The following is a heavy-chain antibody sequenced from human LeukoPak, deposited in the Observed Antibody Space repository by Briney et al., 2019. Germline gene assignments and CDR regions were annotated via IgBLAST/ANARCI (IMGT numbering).Heavy chain of an antibody. CDR2: ITDSGGNT. J-gene: IGHJ4*02. D-gene: IGHD2-8*01. V-gene: IGHV3-23*01. CDR3: ARAGHCTNGICYTADFDY. CDR1: GFTFSSYG. Sequence: GSLRLSCAASGFTFSSYGMHWVRQAPGKGLEWVSAITDSGGNTYYAATVKGRFTISRDNSKNTLYLQMNSLRAEDTAAYYCARAGHCTNGICYTADFDYWGQGTLVTVSS.